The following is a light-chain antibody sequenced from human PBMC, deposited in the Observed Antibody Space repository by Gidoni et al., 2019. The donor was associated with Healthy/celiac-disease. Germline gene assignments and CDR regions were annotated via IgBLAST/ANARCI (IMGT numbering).Light chain of an antibody. J-gene: IGKJ1*01. CDR1: QSVSSN. V-gene: IGKV3-15*01. CDR2: GAS. CDR3: QQYNNWPRT. Sequence: EIGMTQSTTTLSVSPGERATLSCRASQSVSSNLSWYQQKPGQAPRLLIYGASTLAPGIPARFSGSGSGTEFTLTISSLQSEDFAVYYCQQYNNWPRTFGQGTKVEIK.